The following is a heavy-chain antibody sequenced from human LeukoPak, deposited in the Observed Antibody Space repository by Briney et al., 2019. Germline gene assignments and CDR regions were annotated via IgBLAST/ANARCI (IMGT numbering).Heavy chain of an antibody. CDR3: ARGGALSSSGYYHY. J-gene: IGHJ4*02. CDR1: GFTFSAFW. CDR2: ISSSSSYI. V-gene: IGHV3-21*01. D-gene: IGHD3-22*01. Sequence: KTGGSLRLSCAASGFTFSAFWMHWVRQAPGKGLEWVSSISSSSSYIYYADSVKGRFTISRDNAKNSLYLQMNSLRAEDTAVYYCARGGALSSSGYYHYWGQGTLVTVSS.